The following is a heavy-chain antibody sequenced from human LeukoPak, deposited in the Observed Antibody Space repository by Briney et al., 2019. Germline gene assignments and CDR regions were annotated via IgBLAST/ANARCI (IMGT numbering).Heavy chain of an antibody. CDR3: ARAHNWKYGSFDF. D-gene: IGHD1-7*01. CDR2: ISYDGSYK. CDR1: GFTFSSYA. Sequence: GGSLRLSCAASGFTFSSYAVHWVRQAPGKGLEWVAVISYDGSYKYYADSVKGRFTISRDNAKNSLYLQMNSLRAEDTAVYYCARAHNWKYGSFDFWGQGTLVTVSS. V-gene: IGHV3-30*04. J-gene: IGHJ4*02.